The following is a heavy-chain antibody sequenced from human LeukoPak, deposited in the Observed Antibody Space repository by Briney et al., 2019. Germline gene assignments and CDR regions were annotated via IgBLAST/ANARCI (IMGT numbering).Heavy chain of an antibody. CDR1: GFTFSSYV. V-gene: IGHV3-23*01. J-gene: IGHJ4*02. Sequence: PGGSLRLSCAASGFTFSSYVMTWVRQPPGMGLEWVSSLSGGGGVTYYADSVKGRFTISRDNSKNTLFLQMNSLRAEDTAVYYCAKDSRVVTDTPGDYWGQGTLVTVSS. CDR3: AKDSRVVTDTPGDY. D-gene: IGHD4-23*01. CDR2: LSGGGGVT.